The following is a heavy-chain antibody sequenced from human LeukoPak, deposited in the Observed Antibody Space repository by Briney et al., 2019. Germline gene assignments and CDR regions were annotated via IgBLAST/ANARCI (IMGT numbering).Heavy chain of an antibody. Sequence: GGSLRLSCAASGFTFSDYYMSWIRQAPGKGLEWLSYINIGGTNTHYADSVKGRFTISRDNAKKSLYLEMNNLRAEDTAVYYCSTDCAGFDTWGQGVLVTVSS. CDR3: STDCAGFDT. CDR2: INIGGTNT. J-gene: IGHJ5*02. CDR1: GFTFSDYY. V-gene: IGHV3-11*01.